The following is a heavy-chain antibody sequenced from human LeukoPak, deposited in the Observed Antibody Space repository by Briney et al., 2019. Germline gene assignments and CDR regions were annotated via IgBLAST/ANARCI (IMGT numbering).Heavy chain of an antibody. D-gene: IGHD2-2*01. J-gene: IGHJ4*02. V-gene: IGHV3-53*01. CDR2: IYSGSTT. Sequence: GGSLRLSCAASGFTVSSKYMSWVRQAPGKRLEWVSVIYSGSTTFYADSVKGRFSISRDNSKNTLYLQMNSLRAEDTAVYYCARLRGYCSSNSCYPLGYWGQGTLVTVSS. CDR1: GFTVSSKY. CDR3: ARLRGYCSSNSCYPLGY.